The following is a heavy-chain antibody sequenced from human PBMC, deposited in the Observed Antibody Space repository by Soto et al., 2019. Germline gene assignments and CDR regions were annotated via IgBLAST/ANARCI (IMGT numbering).Heavy chain of an antibody. J-gene: IGHJ6*02. Sequence: EVQLVESGGGVVQPGGSLRLSCAASGFTFSSYSMNWVRRAPGKGLEWVSYISSSSSTIYYADSVKGRFTISRDNAKNSLYLQMNSLRDEDTAVYYCARGDYDILTGYAYYYYYGMDVWGQGTTVTVSS. CDR3: ARGDYDILTGYAYYYYYGMDV. D-gene: IGHD3-9*01. CDR2: ISSSSSTI. V-gene: IGHV3-48*02. CDR1: GFTFSSYS.